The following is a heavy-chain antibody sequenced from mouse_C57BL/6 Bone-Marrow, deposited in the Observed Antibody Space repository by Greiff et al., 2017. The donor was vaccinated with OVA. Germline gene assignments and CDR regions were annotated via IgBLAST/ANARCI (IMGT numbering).Heavy chain of an antibody. D-gene: IGHD3-1*01. CDR1: GYTFTSYW. J-gene: IGHJ3*01. Sequence: QVQLQQPGAELVMPGASVKLSCKASGYTFTSYWMHWVKQRPGQGLEWIGEIDPSDSYTNYNQKFKGKSTLTVDKSSSTAYMQLSSLTSEDSAVYYCARSGDPGTWFAYWGQGTLVTVSA. V-gene: IGHV1-69*01. CDR3: ARSGDPGTWFAY. CDR2: IDPSDSYT.